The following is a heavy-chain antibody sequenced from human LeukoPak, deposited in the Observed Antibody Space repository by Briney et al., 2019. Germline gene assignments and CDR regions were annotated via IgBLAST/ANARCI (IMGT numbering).Heavy chain of an antibody. J-gene: IGHJ4*02. D-gene: IGHD6-13*01. Sequence: GGSLRLSCAASGFTFSTYSMNWVRQAPGKGLEWVSYISSSGSTIYYADSVKGRFTISRDYAKNSLFLQMNSLRAEDTAVYYCATDLGSSRPNFWGQGILVTVSS. V-gene: IGHV3-48*04. CDR1: GFTFSTYS. CDR2: ISSSGSTI. CDR3: ATDLGSSRPNF.